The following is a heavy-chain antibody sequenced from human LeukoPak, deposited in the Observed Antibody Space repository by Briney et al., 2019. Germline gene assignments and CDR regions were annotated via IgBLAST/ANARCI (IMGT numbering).Heavy chain of an antibody. D-gene: IGHD1-26*01. CDR1: GFTFSSYG. CDR2: IWNDGSDK. Sequence: GGSLRLSCAASGFTFSSYGMHWACQAPGKGLEWVAVIWNDGSDKYYADSVKGRFTISRDNSKNTLYLQMNSLRAEDTAVYYCAKPTRGSGSFLIDFWGQGTLVTVSS. CDR3: AKPTRGSGSFLIDF. J-gene: IGHJ4*02. V-gene: IGHV3-33*06.